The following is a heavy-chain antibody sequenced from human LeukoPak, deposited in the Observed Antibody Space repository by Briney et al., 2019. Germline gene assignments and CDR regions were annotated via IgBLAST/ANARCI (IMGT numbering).Heavy chain of an antibody. CDR3: AKDERAGRSGWQFDY. D-gene: IGHD6-19*01. Sequence: PGGSLRLSCAASGFAFSSYAMTWVRQAPGKGLEWVSAISGSGGSYNTYYADSVKGRFTISRDNSKSTLSLQMNSLRAEDTAVYYCAKDERAGRSGWQFDYWGQGTLVTVSS. CDR2: ISGSGGSYNT. CDR1: GFAFSSYA. V-gene: IGHV3-23*01. J-gene: IGHJ4*02.